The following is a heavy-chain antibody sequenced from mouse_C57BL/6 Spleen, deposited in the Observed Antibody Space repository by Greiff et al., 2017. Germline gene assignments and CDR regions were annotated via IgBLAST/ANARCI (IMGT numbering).Heavy chain of an antibody. D-gene: IGHD2-4*01. CDR2: INPSTGGT. Sequence: VQLQQSGPELVKPGASVKISCKASGYSFTGYYMNWVKQSPEKSLEWIGEINPSTGGTTYNQKFKAKATLTVDKSSSTAYMQLKSLTSEDSAVYYCARVNYDYEAYWGQGTLVTVSA. CDR3: ARVNYDYEAY. J-gene: IGHJ3*01. CDR1: GYSFTGYY. V-gene: IGHV1-42*01.